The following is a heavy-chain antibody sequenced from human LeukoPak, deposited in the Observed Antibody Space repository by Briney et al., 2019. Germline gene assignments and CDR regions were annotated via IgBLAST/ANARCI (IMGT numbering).Heavy chain of an antibody. Sequence: GGSLRLSCEASEFILSSYAMSWVRQAPGKGLEWVSAISGGAGSTYYADSVKGRFTISRDNSKNTLYLQMNSLRAEDTAVYYCAKDHGSMIVVVITPFDYWGRGTLVTVSS. V-gene: IGHV3-23*01. CDR2: ISGGAGST. D-gene: IGHD3-22*01. CDR3: AKDHGSMIVVVITPFDY. J-gene: IGHJ4*02. CDR1: EFILSSYA.